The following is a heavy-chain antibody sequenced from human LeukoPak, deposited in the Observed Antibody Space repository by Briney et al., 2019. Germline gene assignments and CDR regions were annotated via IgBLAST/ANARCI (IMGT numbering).Heavy chain of an antibody. J-gene: IGHJ3*02. D-gene: IGHD3-22*01. CDR1: GGSISSYY. CDR2: IYYSGST. Sequence: PSETLSLTCTVSGGSISSYYWTWIRQLPGKGLERIGYIYYSGSTNYNPSLKSRVTISVDTSKNQFTLKLSPVTAADTAVYYCARGLLNYYDSSAYYEGDAFDIWGQGTMVTVSS. CDR3: ARGLLNYYDSSAYYEGDAFDI. V-gene: IGHV4-59*01.